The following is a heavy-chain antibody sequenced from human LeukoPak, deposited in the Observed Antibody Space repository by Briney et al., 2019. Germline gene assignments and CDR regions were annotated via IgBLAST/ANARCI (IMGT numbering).Heavy chain of an antibody. D-gene: IGHD3-16*02. CDR3: ARDFELSH. CDR1: GFTFSSFA. CDR2: IWYDGSSK. V-gene: IGHV3-33*08. Sequence: GGSLRLSCAASGFTFSSFAMHWVRQAPGKGLEWVALIWYDGSSKHYADSVRGRFTISRDNSKNTLYLQMNSLRAEDTAVYYCARDFELSHWGQGTLVTVSS. J-gene: IGHJ4*02.